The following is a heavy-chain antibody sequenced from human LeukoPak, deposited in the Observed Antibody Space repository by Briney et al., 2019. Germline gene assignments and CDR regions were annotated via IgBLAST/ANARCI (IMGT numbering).Heavy chain of an antibody. CDR1: GFTFSSYS. V-gene: IGHV3-21*01. D-gene: IGHD6-13*01. CDR2: ISSSSSYI. CDR3: ARGDGYSSSWYYYYYYMDV. J-gene: IGHJ6*03. Sequence: GGSLRLSCAASGFTFSSYSMNWVRQAPGKGLEWVSSISSSSSYIYYADSVKGRFTISRDNAKNSLYLQMNSLRAEDTAVYYCARGDGYSSSWYYYYYYMDVWGKGTTVTISS.